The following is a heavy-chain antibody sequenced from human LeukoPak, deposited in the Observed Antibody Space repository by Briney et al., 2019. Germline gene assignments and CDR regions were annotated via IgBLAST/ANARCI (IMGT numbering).Heavy chain of an antibody. Sequence: GGSLRLSCAASGFTFDDYGMSWVRQAPGKGLEWVSGINWNGGSTGYADSVKGRFTISRDNAKNSLYLHMNSLRAEDTALYYCARAVDSDTAMVTGYYYYMDVWGKGTTVTVSS. J-gene: IGHJ6*03. D-gene: IGHD5-18*01. CDR1: GFTFDDYG. V-gene: IGHV3-20*04. CDR3: ARAVDSDTAMVTGYYYYMDV. CDR2: INWNGGST.